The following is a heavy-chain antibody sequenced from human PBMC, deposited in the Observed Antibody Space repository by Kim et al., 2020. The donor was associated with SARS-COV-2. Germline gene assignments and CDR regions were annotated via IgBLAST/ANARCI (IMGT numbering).Heavy chain of an antibody. Sequence: TNYAQKLQSRVTRTTDTSTSTAYMELRSLTSDDTAVYYCARGGGSYWYVDYWGQGTLVTVSS. CDR3: ARGGGSYWYVDY. J-gene: IGHJ4*02. D-gene: IGHD3-16*01. V-gene: IGHV1-18*01. CDR2: T.